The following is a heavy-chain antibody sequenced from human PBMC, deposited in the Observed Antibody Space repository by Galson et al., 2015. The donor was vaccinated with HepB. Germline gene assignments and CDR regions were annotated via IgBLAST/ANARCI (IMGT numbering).Heavy chain of an antibody. Sequence: SVKVSCKASGGTFSSYAISWVRQAPGQGLEWMGGIIPIFGTANYAQKFQGRVTITADESTSTAYMELSSLRSEDTAVYYCARYCSSTSCYDKTPPLNYFDYWGQGTLVTVSS. V-gene: IGHV1-69*13. CDR2: IIPIFGTA. CDR3: ARYCSSTSCYDKTPPLNYFDY. J-gene: IGHJ4*02. D-gene: IGHD2-2*01. CDR1: GGTFSSYA.